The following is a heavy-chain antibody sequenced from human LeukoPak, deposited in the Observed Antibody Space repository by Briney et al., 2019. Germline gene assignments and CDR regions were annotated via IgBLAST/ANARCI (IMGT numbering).Heavy chain of an antibody. Sequence: PSETLSLTCAVYGGYFSGNRWNWLRQPPGRGLEWIGEINYSGSINYNPSLKSRVTISSDTSKNQFSLKLNSVTAADTAVYYCARRSDRSGSPLRNWGQGTLVTVSS. J-gene: IGHJ4*02. CDR2: INYSGSI. V-gene: IGHV4-34*01. CDR3: ARRSDRSGSPLRN. D-gene: IGHD3-10*01. CDR1: GGYFSGNR.